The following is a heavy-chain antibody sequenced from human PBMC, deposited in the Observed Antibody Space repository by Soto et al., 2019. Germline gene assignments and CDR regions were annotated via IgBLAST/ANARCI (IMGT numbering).Heavy chain of an antibody. V-gene: IGHV4-59*01. CDR3: ARSSPFTIFGVNLFDP. CDR2: IYYSGST. CDR1: GGSISSYY. Sequence: SETLSLTCTVSGGSISSYYWSWIRQPPGKGLEWIGYIYYSGSTNYNPSLKSRVTISVDTSKNQFSLKLSSVTAADTAVYYCARSSPFTIFGVNLFDPWGQGTLVTVSS. J-gene: IGHJ5*02. D-gene: IGHD3-3*01.